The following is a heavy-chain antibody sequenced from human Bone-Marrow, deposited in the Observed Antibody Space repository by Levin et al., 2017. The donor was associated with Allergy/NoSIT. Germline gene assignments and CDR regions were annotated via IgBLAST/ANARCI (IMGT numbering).Heavy chain of an antibody. V-gene: IGHV1-69*08. CDR1: GGTFSSYT. Sequence: KISCKASGGTFSSYTISWVRQAPGQGLEWMGRIIPILGRRNYAQKFQDRVTITADKSTNTAYMELNRLTSEDTAVYYCARVYDSGGYSYNIWGQGTLVAVSS. CDR2: IIPILGRR. D-gene: IGHD3-22*01. J-gene: IGHJ4*02. CDR3: ARVYDSGGYSYNI.